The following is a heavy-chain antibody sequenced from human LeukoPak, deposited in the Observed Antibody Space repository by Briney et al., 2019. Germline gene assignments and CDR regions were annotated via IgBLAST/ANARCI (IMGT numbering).Heavy chain of an antibody. CDR3: ARRGVPGARGCDY. Sequence: GESLKISCKGSGYSFAKYWIGWVRQMPGKGLQWMGIIYPGDSNVRYSPSFQGQVIISVDKSINTAYLQWSSLEASDTAMYYCARRGVPGARGCDYWGQGTLVTVSS. CDR1: GYSFAKYW. J-gene: IGHJ4*02. D-gene: IGHD7-27*01. V-gene: IGHV5-51*01. CDR2: IYPGDSNV.